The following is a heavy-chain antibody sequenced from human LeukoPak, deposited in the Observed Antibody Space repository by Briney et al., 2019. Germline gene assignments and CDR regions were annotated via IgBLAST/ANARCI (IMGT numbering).Heavy chain of an antibody. Sequence: SVKVSCKASGGTFSSYAISWVRQAPGQGLEWMGRIIPIFGTANYAQKFQGRVTITTDESTSTAYMELSSLRSEDTAVYYCASFTEGAIKQQPIPGYFDLWGRGTLVTVSS. CDR3: ASFTEGAIKQQPIPGYFDL. D-gene: IGHD6-13*01. V-gene: IGHV1-69*05. J-gene: IGHJ2*01. CDR1: GGTFSSYA. CDR2: IIPIFGTA.